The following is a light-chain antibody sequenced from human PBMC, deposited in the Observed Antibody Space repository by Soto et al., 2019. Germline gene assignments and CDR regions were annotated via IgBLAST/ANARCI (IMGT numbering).Light chain of an antibody. CDR2: AAS. J-gene: IGKJ1*01. Sequence: DIQMTQSPSSLSASVEDIVIITCRASQSISNHLNWYQQKPGKAPKLLIFAASSLQSGVPSRFSGSGSGTEFTLTISSLEAEDFAVYYCQLRSFLPPTFGQGGIVDI. V-gene: IGKV1-39*01. CDR1: QSISNH. CDR3: QLRSFLPPT.